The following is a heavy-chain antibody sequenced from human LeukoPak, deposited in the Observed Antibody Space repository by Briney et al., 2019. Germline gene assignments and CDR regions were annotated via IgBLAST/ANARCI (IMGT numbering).Heavy chain of an antibody. CDR1: GGSISSAGFY. CDR2: IYYSGST. D-gene: IGHD3-22*01. J-gene: IGHJ6*02. V-gene: IGHV4-31*03. Sequence: KSSQTLSLTCTVSGGSISSAGFYWSWIRQHPGKGLEWIGYIYYSGSTYYNPSLKSRVTISVDTSKNQFSLKLSSVTAADTAVYYWAVRYCFDSGYNGIYVWGQGTTVTVSS. CDR3: AVRYCFDSGYNGIYV.